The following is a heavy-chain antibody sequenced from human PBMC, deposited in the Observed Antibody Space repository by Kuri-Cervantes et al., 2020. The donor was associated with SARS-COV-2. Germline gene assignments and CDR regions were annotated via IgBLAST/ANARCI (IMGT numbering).Heavy chain of an antibody. Sequence: SQILSLTCGVSGYPISSGYNWGWIRQPPGKGLEWIGSIYHTGTTSYKSSLKSRVTISADTSKNQFSLNLKSVTAADTAIYYCAMSSDWNPLWYFDLWGRGTLVTVSS. V-gene: IGHV4-38-2*01. D-gene: IGHD2-21*01. CDR2: IYHTGTT. CDR1: GYPISSGYN. J-gene: IGHJ2*01. CDR3: AMSSDWNPLWYFDL.